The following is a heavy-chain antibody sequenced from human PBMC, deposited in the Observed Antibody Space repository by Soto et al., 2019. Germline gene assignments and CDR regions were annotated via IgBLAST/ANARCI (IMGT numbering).Heavy chain of an antibody. CDR2: IYYSGST. V-gene: IGHV4-59*08. J-gene: IGHJ4*02. D-gene: IGHD5-18*01. CDR1: GGSISSYY. Sequence: SETLSLTCTVSGGSISSYYWSWIRQPPGKGLEWIGYIYYSGSTNYNPSLKSRVTISVDTSKNQFSLKLSSVTAADTAVYYCARLSKLWSYYFDYWGQGTLVTVSS. CDR3: ARLSKLWSYYFDY.